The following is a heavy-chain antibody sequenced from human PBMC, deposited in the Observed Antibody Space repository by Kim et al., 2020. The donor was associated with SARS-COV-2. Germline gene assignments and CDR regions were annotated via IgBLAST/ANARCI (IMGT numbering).Heavy chain of an antibody. Sequence: GGSLRLSCAASAFSFSAFGVHWVRQAPGKGLEWVARISSKRNNYATTYSESLQGRITVSREDSQSTADLEMNSLDTEEAAVYYCSIAEEREGYSYFGLDVWGQGTTVTVSS. V-gene: IGHV3-73*01. CDR2: ISSKRNNYAT. D-gene: IGHD6-13*01. CDR1: AFSFSAFG. CDR3: SIAEEREGYSYFGLDV. J-gene: IGHJ6*02.